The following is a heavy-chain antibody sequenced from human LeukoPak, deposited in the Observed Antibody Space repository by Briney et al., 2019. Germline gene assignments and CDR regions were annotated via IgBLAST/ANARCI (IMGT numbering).Heavy chain of an antibody. J-gene: IGHJ5*02. CDR1: GFTFSSYA. V-gene: IGHV3-23*01. CDR2: ISGSGGST. Sequence: PGGSLRLSCAASGFTFSSYAMSWVRQARGKGLEWVSAISGSGGSTYYADSVKGRFTISRDNSKNTLYLQMNSLRAEDTAVYYCAKDAPIVVVPAATSYNWFDPWGQGTLVTVSS. CDR3: AKDAPIVVVPAATSYNWFDP. D-gene: IGHD2-2*01.